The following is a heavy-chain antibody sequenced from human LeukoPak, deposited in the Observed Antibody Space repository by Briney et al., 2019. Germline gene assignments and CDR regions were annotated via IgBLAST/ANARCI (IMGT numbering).Heavy chain of an antibody. CDR2: INPSGGST. CDR1: GYTFTSYY. Sequence: ASVKVSCTASGYTFTSYYMHWVRQAPGQGLEWMGIINPSGGSTSYAQKFQGRVTMTRDTSTSTVYMELSSLRSEDTAVYYCARDRIAAADFDYWGQGTLVTVSS. J-gene: IGHJ4*02. V-gene: IGHV1-46*01. CDR3: ARDRIAAADFDY. D-gene: IGHD6-13*01.